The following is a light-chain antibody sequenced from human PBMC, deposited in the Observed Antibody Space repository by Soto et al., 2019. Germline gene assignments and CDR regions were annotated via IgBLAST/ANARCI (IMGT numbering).Light chain of an antibody. CDR3: QQYNSYPWT. CDR2: GAS. CDR1: QTIATF. Sequence: DIQMTQSPSTLSASVGDRVTITCRASQTIATFLNWYQQKPGKAPKLLIYGASTLQSGVPSRFSGSGSGADFTLTISSLQPDDFATYYCQQYNSYPWTFGQGTKVDIK. V-gene: IGKV1-39*01. J-gene: IGKJ1*01.